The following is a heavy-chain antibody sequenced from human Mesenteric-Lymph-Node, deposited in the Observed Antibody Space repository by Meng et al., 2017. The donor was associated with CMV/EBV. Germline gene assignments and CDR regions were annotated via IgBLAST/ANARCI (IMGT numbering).Heavy chain of an antibody. CDR3: ARGGNDFRTGFYDY. Sequence: GGSLRLSCAASGFTFSSYDMHWVRQATGKGLEWVSVIGTAGDTYYPGSVKGRFTISRDTSENTLFLQMNSLRAEDTAVYYCARGGNDFRTGFYDYWGQGTLVTAPQ. CDR2: IGTAGDT. CDR1: GFTFSSYD. J-gene: IGHJ4*02. V-gene: IGHV3-13*01. D-gene: IGHD3/OR15-3a*01.